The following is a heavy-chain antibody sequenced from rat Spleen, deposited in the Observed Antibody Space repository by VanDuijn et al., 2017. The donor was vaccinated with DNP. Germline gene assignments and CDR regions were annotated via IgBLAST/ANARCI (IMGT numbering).Heavy chain of an antibody. V-gene: IGHV3-1*01. CDR2: INYSGTT. CDR1: GFSITSNY. Sequence: EVQLQESGPGLVKPSQSLSLTCSVTGFSITSNYWGWIRKFPGNKMEWIGYINYSGTTGYSPSLKSRISITRDTSKNQFFLHLNSVTTEDTATYYCARWSDYFDYWGQGVMVTVSS. J-gene: IGHJ2*01. CDR3: ARWSDYFDY.